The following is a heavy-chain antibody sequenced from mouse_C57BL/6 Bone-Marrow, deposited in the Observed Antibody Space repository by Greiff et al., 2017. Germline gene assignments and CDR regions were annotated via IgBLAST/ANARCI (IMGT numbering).Heavy chain of an antibody. CDR1: GFTFSSYA. Sequence: EVQGVESGEGLVKPGGSLKLSCAASGFTFSSYAMSWVRQTPEKRLEWVAYISSGGDYIYYADTVKGRFTISRDNARNTLYLQMSSLKSEDTAMXYCTRDPDYYGSGYGAMDYWGQGTSVTVSS. D-gene: IGHD1-1*01. CDR2: ISSGGDYI. J-gene: IGHJ4*01. CDR3: TRDPDYYGSGYGAMDY. V-gene: IGHV5-9-1*02.